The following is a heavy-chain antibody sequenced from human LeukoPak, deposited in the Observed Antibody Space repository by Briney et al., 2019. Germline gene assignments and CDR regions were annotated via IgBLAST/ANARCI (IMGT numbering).Heavy chain of an antibody. CDR3: TSLGYCSSTSCRTDY. J-gene: IGHJ4*02. D-gene: IGHD2-2*01. V-gene: IGHV3-49*04. CDR2: IRSKAYGGTT. Sequence: GGSLRLSCTASGFTFGDYAMSWVRQAPGKGLEWVGFIRSKAYGGTTEYAASVKGRFTISRDDSKSIAYLQMNSLKTEDTAVYYCTSLGYCSSTSCRTDYRGQGTLVTVSS. CDR1: GFTFGDYA.